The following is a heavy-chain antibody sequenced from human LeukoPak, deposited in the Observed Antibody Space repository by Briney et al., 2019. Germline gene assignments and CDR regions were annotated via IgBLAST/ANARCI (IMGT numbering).Heavy chain of an antibody. Sequence: SETLSLTCTVSGASISSSPYYWGWLRQPPGKGLEWIVSSYYSRSTYYNPSLKSRVTISLDTSKNQFSLKLSSVTGADTAVYFCAIGLNYFDSWGQGTLVTVSS. CDR2: SYYSRST. CDR3: AIGLNYFDS. D-gene: IGHD3/OR15-3a*01. V-gene: IGHV4-39*01. J-gene: IGHJ4*02. CDR1: GASISSSPYY.